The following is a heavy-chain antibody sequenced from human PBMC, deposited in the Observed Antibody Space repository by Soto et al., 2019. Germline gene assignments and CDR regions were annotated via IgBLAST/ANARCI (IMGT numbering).Heavy chain of an antibody. CDR2: ITDSGGST. J-gene: IGHJ6*02. V-gene: IGHV3-23*01. D-gene: IGHD4-4*01. Sequence: EVQLLESGGGLIQPGGSLRLSCAASRFTFSSYAMSWVRQAPGKGLEWVSTITDSGGSTYYADSVKGRFTISRDNTKNTLYLQKTSLRAEDTASYSCAKDSDYRRGDRDVWGAGTTVTGSS. CDR1: RFTFSSYA. CDR3: AKDSDYRRGDRDV.